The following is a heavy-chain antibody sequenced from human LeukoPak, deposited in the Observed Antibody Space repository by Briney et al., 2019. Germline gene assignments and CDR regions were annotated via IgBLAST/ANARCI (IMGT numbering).Heavy chain of an antibody. Sequence: SQTLSLTCAISGDSVSSNRVAWNWIRQSPSRGLEWLGRTYYRSKWYNDYAVSVKSQMTINADTSKNQFSLQLNSVTPEDTAVYYCARDGFELELHWFDPWGQGTLVTVSS. V-gene: IGHV6-1*01. CDR2: TYYRSKWYN. D-gene: IGHD1-7*01. CDR1: GDSVSSNRVA. CDR3: ARDGFELELHWFDP. J-gene: IGHJ5*02.